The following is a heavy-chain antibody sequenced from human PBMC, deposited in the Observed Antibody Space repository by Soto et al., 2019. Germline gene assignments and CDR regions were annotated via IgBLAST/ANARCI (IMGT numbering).Heavy chain of an antibody. D-gene: IGHD5-18*01. V-gene: IGHV1-69*12. J-gene: IGHJ4*02. CDR2: IIPIFGTA. CDR3: ARDRGTEMVTKNTLDY. CDR1: GGTFSSYA. Sequence: QVQLVQSGAEVKKPGSSVKVSCKASGGTFSSYAISWVRPAPGQGLEWMGGIIPIFGTANYAQTFQGRVTITADESTSTDYMELSSLRSEDTAVYYCARDRGTEMVTKNTLDYWGQGTLVTVSS.